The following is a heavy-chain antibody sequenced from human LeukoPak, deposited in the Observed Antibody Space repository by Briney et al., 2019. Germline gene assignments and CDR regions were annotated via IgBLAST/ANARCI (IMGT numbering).Heavy chain of an antibody. Sequence: GGSLRLSCAASGFTFSSYAMSWVRQAPGKGLEWVSVIYSGGSTYYADSVKGRFTISRDNSKNTLYLQMNSLRAEDTAVYYCARGLTGQADGDYWGQGTLVTVSS. V-gene: IGHV3-66*01. D-gene: IGHD3-9*01. J-gene: IGHJ4*02. CDR2: IYSGGST. CDR1: GFTFSSYA. CDR3: ARGLTGQADGDY.